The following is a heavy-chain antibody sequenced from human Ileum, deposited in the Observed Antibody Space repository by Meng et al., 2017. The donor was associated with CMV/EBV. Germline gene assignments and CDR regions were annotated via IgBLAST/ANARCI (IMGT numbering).Heavy chain of an antibody. CDR3: ARGGIILPAAMGLDP. D-gene: IGHD2-2*01. V-gene: IGHV3-7*01. J-gene: IGHJ5*02. CDR2: IKQDESEK. CDR1: GFTFSDYW. Sequence: GGSLRLSCVVSGFTFSDYWMSWVRQAPGKGLEWVANIKQDESEKNYVDSVKGRFTISRENAKNSLYLRMNSLRAEDTAVYYCARGGIILPAAMGLDPWGQGTLVTVSS.